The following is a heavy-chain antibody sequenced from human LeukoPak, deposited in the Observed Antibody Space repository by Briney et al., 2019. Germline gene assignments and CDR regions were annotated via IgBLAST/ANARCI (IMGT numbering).Heavy chain of an antibody. CDR2: INSDESDT. V-gene: IGHV3-74*01. Sequence: PGGSLRLSCAASGFTFSSHWMHWVRQAPGQGLVWVARINSDESDTRYADSVKGRFTISRDNAKNTLYLQMNSLRGEDTAVYYCARASGWYEGVYYYYYMDVWGKRTTVTVSS. CDR1: GFTFSSHW. CDR3: ARASGWYEGVYYYYYMDV. D-gene: IGHD6-19*01. J-gene: IGHJ6*03.